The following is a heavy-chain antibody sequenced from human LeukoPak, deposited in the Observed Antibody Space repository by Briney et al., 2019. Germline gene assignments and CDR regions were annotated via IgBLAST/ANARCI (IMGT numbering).Heavy chain of an antibody. V-gene: IGHV1-69*13. D-gene: IGHD3-22*01. CDR2: IIPIFGTA. Sequence: SVKVSCKASGGTFSSYAISWVRQAPGQGLEWMGGIIPIFGTANYAQKFQGRVTITADESTSTAYMELSSLRSEDTAVYYCVRGYYDSSGYYPLDYWGQGTLVTVSS. CDR3: VRGYYDSSGYYPLDY. J-gene: IGHJ4*02. CDR1: GGTFSSYA.